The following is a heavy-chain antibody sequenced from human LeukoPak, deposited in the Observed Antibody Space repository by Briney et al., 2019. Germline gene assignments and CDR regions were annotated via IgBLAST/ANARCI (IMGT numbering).Heavy chain of an antibody. J-gene: IGHJ4*02. CDR1: GFTFSSYA. CDR2: ISGSGGST. Sequence: QPGGSLRLSCAASGFTFSSYAMSWVRQAPGKGLEWVSAISGSGGSTYYADSVKGRFTISRDNSKNTLYLQMNSLRAEETAVYYCAKALGYYYDSSGPFDYWGQGTLVTVSS. D-gene: IGHD3-22*01. V-gene: IGHV3-23*01. CDR3: AKALGYYYDSSGPFDY.